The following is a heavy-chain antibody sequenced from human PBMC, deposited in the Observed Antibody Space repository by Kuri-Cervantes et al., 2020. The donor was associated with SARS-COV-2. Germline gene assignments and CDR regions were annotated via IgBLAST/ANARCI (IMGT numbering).Heavy chain of an antibody. V-gene: IGHV4-4*07. CDR1: GGSISSYY. D-gene: IGHD6-13*01. J-gene: IGHJ4*02. CDR3: ARGRIAAAGKTFDY. CDR2: IYTSGST. Sequence: GSLRLSCTVSGGSISSYYWSWIRQPAGKGLEWIGRIYTSGSTNYNPSLKSRVTISVDTSKNQFSLKLSSVTAADTAVYYCARGRIAAAGKTFDYWGQGTLVTVSS.